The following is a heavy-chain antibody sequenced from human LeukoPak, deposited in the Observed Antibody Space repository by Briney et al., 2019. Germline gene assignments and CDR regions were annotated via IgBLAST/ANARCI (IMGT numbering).Heavy chain of an antibody. CDR2: ISSNGGST. CDR1: GFTFSRYA. V-gene: IGHV3-64D*06. CDR3: VKDSSSGSYFDY. Sequence: RPGGSLRLSCSASGFTFSRYAMHWVRQAPGKGLEYVSAISSNGGSTYYADSVKGRFTISRDNSRNTLHPQMSSLRVEDTAVYYCVKDSSSGSYFDYWGQGTLVTVSS. J-gene: IGHJ4*02. D-gene: IGHD3-10*01.